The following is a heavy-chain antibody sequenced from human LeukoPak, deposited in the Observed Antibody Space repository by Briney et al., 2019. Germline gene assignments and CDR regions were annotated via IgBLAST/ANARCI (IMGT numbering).Heavy chain of an antibody. Sequence: GASVKVSCKTSGYTFTGYYIHWVRQAPGQGLEWMGWINPNSGDTNYAQKFQGRVTITADESTSTAYMELSSLRSEDTAVYDCASGGYSSGYYYYYYYYMDVWGKGTTVTISS. CDR2: INPNSGDT. D-gene: IGHD3-22*01. CDR3: ASGGYSSGYYYYYYYYMDV. CDR1: GYTFTGYY. V-gene: IGHV1-2*02. J-gene: IGHJ6*03.